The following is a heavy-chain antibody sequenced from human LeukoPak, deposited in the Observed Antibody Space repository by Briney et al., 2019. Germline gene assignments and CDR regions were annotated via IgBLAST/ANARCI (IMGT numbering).Heavy chain of an antibody. CDR1: GSTFSNYW. CDR3: ATNRWFGEPDY. CDR2: IKQDGSEE. J-gene: IGHJ4*02. Sequence: GGSLRLSCAASGSTFSNYWMSWVRQAPGKGLEWVANIKQDGSEEYYVGSVKGRFTISRDNAKNSLYLQMNSLRAEDTAVYYCATNRWFGEPDYWGRVPWSPSPQ. V-gene: IGHV3-7*01. D-gene: IGHD3-10*01.